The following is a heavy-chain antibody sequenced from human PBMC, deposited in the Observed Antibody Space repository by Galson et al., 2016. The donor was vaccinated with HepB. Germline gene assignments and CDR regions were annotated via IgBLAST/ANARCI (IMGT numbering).Heavy chain of an antibody. CDR1: GYTFTGYY. J-gene: IGHJ5*02. D-gene: IGHD3-3*01. CDR3: ARGEQDYDFWITDIGGGNWFDP. CDR2: INPNSGGT. V-gene: IGHV1-2*02. Sequence: SVKVSCKASGYTFTGYYIHWVRQAPGQGLEWMGWINPNSGGTNDAQKFQGRVTMTRDTSISTADMELSSLRSDDTAVYYCARGEQDYDFWITDIGGGNWFDPWGQGTLVTVSS.